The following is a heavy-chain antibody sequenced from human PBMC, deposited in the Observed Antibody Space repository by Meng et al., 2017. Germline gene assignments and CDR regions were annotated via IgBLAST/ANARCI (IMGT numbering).Heavy chain of an antibody. CDR1: GDSVTVGSHY. Sequence: QGQLQESGPGLVRPSETLSLTCTVSGDSVTVGSHYWSRIRQPPGKGLEWIGYIDYGGSTSYNPSLRSRVTISVDTSNNQFSLKLSSVTAADTAVFYCARTRGDYYFDYWGQGTLVTVSS. V-gene: IGHV4-61*01. J-gene: IGHJ4*02. CDR2: IDYGGST. CDR3: ARTRGDYYFDY. D-gene: IGHD3-16*01.